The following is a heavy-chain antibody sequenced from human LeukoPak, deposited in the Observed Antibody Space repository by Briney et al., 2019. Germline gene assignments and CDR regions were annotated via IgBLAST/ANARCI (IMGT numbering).Heavy chain of an antibody. CDR3: ARARGATWAEYYYYGMDV. CDR1: GYTFTGYY. D-gene: IGHD5-12*01. J-gene: IGHJ6*02. CDR2: INPNSGGT. Sequence: ASVKVSCKASGYTFTGYYMHWVRQAPGQGLEWMGWINPNSGGTNYARKFQGRVTMTRDTSISTAYMELSRLRSDDTAVYYCARARGATWAEYYYYGMDVWGQGTTVTVSS. V-gene: IGHV1-2*02.